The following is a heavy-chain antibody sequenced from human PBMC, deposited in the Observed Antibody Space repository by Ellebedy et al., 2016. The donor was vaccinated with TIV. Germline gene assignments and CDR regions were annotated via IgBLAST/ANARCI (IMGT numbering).Heavy chain of an antibody. CDR3: AGDRGALGAFDI. J-gene: IGHJ3*02. V-gene: IGHV3-13*01. D-gene: IGHD1-26*01. CDR1: VFSLSNYD. Sequence: GGSLRLSXAASVFSLSNYDMHWVRQVTGKGLEWVSATGTAGDTFYSGSVKGRFTISRDNAKNSLHLQINSLRAGDTAVYYCAGDRGALGAFDIWGQGTMVTVSS. CDR2: TGTAGDT.